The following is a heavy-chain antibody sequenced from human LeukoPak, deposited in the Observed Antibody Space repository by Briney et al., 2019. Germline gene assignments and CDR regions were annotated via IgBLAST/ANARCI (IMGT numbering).Heavy chain of an antibody. V-gene: IGHV3-23*01. CDR3: AKWLQFGSVGY. CDR1: GFTFSSYA. CDR2: ISGSGGST. J-gene: IGHJ4*02. D-gene: IGHD5-24*01. Sequence: GGSLRLSCAVSGFTFSSYAMSWVRQAPGKGLDWVSAISGSGGSTYYAVSVKGRFTISRDNSKNTLYLQMNSLRAEDTAVYYCAKWLQFGSVGYWGQGTLVTVSS.